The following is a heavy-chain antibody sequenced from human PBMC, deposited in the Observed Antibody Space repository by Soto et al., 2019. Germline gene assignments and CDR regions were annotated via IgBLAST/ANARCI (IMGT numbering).Heavy chain of an antibody. Sequence: EVQLVESGGGLVKPGGSLRLSCAASGFTFSNTGMNWVRQAPGKGLEWVARIKSKTDGGTTDYAAPVKGRVTISRDDSKNMLYLQMNSLETEDTAVYYCISGAIRFGGQGTLVTVSS. D-gene: IGHD3-10*01. J-gene: IGHJ4*02. CDR1: GFTFSNTG. V-gene: IGHV3-15*07. CDR3: ISGAIRF. CDR2: IKSKTDGGTT.